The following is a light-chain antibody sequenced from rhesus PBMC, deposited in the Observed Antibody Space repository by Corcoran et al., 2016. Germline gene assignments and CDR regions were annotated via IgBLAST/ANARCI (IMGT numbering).Light chain of an antibody. CDR1: QSISSW. CDR3: QQYSSSPLT. V-gene: IGKV1-22*01. CDR2: KAS. J-gene: IGKJ4*01. Sequence: DIQMTQSPSSLSASVGDTVTITCRASQSISSWLAWYQQKPGKAPKLLIYKASTLQSGVPSRVSGSGSVTDFTLSISSLQSEDFTTYYCQQYSSSPLTFGGGTKVEIK.